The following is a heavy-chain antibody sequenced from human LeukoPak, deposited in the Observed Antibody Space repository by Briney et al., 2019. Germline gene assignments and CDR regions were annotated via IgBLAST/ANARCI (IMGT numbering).Heavy chain of an antibody. V-gene: IGHV3-21*01. Sequence: GGSLRLSCAASGFTFSSYSMSWVRQAPGKGLEWVSSISSSSSYIYYADSVKGRFTISRDNAKNSLYLQMNSLRAEDTAVYYCARIGRDGQFDYWGQGTLVTVSS. J-gene: IGHJ4*02. CDR1: GFTFSSYS. D-gene: IGHD1-26*01. CDR3: ARIGRDGQFDY. CDR2: ISSSSSYI.